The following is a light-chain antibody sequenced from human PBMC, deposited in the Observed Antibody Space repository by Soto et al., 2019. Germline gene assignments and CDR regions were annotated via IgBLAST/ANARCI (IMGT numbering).Light chain of an antibody. J-gene: IGKJ2*01. CDR2: DAS. CDR3: QQRSNLPLYT. CDR1: QTVSNS. V-gene: IGKV3-11*01. Sequence: EIVLTQSTATLSLSPGERATLSCRASQTVSNSLAWYQQKPGQAPRLLMYDASNRATGIPARFSGSGSGTDFTLTISSLEPEDFAVYYCQQRSNLPLYTFGQGTKLEIK.